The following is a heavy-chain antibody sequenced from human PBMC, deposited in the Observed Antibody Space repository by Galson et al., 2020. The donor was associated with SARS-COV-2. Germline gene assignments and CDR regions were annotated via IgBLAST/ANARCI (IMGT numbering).Heavy chain of an antibody. V-gene: IGHV5-51*01. CDR3: ARRGQRSSYDCGSGEAVDI. Sequence: HGESLKISCKGSGYSFTSYWIGWVRQMPGKGLEWMGIIYPGDSDTRYSPSFQGQVTISADKSISTAYLQWSSLKASDTAMYYCARRGQRSSYDCGSGEAVDIGGQGTMGTVAS. D-gene: IGHD3-3*01. J-gene: IGHJ3*02. CDR1: GYSFTSYW. CDR2: IYPGDSDT.